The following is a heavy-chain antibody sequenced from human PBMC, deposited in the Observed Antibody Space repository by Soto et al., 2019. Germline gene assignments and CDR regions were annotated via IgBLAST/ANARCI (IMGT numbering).Heavy chain of an antibody. CDR2: VFYTGFT. V-gene: IGHV4-39*01. Sequence: SETLSLTCTVSGGSISSGGYYWSWIRQHPGKGLEWIGSVFYTGFTSYNPSLESRVSVSVDTSKNQFSLKVSGVSAADTAVYYCATSQKGYNWNYFDHWGQGALVTVSS. D-gene: IGHD1-20*01. CDR3: ATSQKGYNWNYFDH. CDR1: GGSISSGGYY. J-gene: IGHJ4*02.